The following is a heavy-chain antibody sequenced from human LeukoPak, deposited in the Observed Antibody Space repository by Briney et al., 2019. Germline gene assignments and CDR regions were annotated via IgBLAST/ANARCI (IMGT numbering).Heavy chain of an antibody. J-gene: IGHJ6*03. CDR3: AREGTYGDYGIYYYYMDV. V-gene: IGHV3-21*01. CDR2: ISSSSSYI. CDR1: GFTFSSYS. D-gene: IGHD4-17*01. Sequence: PGGSLRLSCAASGFTFSSYSMTWVRQAPGKGLEWVSSISSSSSYIYYADSVKGRFTISRDNAKNSLYLQMNSLRAEDTAVYYCAREGTYGDYGIYYYYMDVWGKGTTVTVSS.